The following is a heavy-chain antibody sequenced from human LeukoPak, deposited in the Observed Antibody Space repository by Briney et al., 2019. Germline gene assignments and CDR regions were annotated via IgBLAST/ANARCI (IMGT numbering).Heavy chain of an antibody. V-gene: IGHV3-33*01. D-gene: IGHD3-16*01. J-gene: IGHJ4*02. CDR3: AGDTPPGGDYYFDY. CDR1: GFSFSTYG. CDR2: IWNAGTNT. Sequence: GGSLRLSCAASGFSFSTYGMHWVRQAPGKGLKWLARIWNAGTNTYYADSVKGRFTISRYNSRNTLYLQMNSLRAEDTAVYYCAGDTPPGGDYYFDYWGQGTLVIVSS.